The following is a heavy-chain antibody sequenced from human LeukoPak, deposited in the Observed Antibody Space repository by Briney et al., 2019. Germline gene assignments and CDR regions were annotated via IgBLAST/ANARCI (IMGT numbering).Heavy chain of an antibody. CDR3: AKGRPYNSWFDP. Sequence: PGGSLRLSCAASGFTFSSYGMHWVRQAPGKGLEWVAVIWYDGSNKYYADSVRGRFTISRDNSKNTLYLQMNSLRAEDTAVYYCAKGRPYNSWFDPWGQGTLVTVSS. CDR2: IWYDGSNK. J-gene: IGHJ5*02. CDR1: GFTFSSYG. D-gene: IGHD1-14*01. V-gene: IGHV3-33*06.